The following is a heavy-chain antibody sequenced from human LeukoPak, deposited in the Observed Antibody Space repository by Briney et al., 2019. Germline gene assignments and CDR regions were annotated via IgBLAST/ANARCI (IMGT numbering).Heavy chain of an antibody. CDR2: IKQDERYK. CDR1: GFTFSSYL. V-gene: IGHV3-7*01. CDR3: AVDYGDY. Sequence: GGSLRLSCAASGFTFSSYLMSWVRQAPGKGLEWVATIKQDERYKYYVDSVKGRFTISRDNAKNSLYLQMNSLRAEDTAVYYCAVDYGDYWGQGTLVTVSS. J-gene: IGHJ4*02.